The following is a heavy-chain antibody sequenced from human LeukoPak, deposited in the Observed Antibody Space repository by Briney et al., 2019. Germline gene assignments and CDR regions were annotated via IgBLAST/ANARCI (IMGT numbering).Heavy chain of an antibody. D-gene: IGHD2-15*01. CDR3: ANFPVVAATPGFDY. V-gene: IGHV3-23*01. J-gene: IGHJ4*02. CDR1: GFTFSSYA. CDR2: ISSNGAST. Sequence: GGSLRLSCAASGFTFSSYAMSWVRQAPGKGLEWVSGISSNGASTYYVDSVKGRFTISRDNSKNTLYLQMNSLRAEDTAVYYCANFPVVAATPGFDYWGQGTLVTVSS.